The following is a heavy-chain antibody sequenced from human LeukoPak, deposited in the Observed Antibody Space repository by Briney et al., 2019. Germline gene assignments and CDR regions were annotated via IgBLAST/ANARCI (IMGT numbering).Heavy chain of an antibody. CDR3: ARDDLTENWFDP. D-gene: IGHD1-14*01. V-gene: IGHV1-69*04. CDR1: GGTFSSYA. Sequence: SVKVSCKASGGTFSSYAISWVRQAPGQGLEWMGRIIPILGIANYAQKFQGRVTITADKSTSTAYMELSSLRSEDTAVYYCARDDLTENWFDPWGQGNLVAVSS. CDR2: IIPILGIA. J-gene: IGHJ5*02.